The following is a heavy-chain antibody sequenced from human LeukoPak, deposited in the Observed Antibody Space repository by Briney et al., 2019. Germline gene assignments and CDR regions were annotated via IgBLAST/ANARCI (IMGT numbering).Heavy chain of an antibody. Sequence: GASVKVSCKASGYTFTSYGFSWVRQAPGQGLEWMGGIIPIFGTANYAQKFQGRVTITADESTSTAYMELSSLRSEDTAVYYCASQNYYDILTGYYPPIDYWGQGTLVTVSS. V-gene: IGHV1-69*13. D-gene: IGHD3-9*01. CDR3: ASQNYYDILTGYYPPIDY. CDR1: GYTFTSYG. CDR2: IIPIFGTA. J-gene: IGHJ4*02.